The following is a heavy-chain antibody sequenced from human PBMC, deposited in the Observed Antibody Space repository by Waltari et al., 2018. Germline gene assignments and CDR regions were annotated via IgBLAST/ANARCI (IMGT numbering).Heavy chain of an antibody. CDR3: TRVNTRTFDY. CDR1: GFNFNEYW. V-gene: IGHV3-7*01. J-gene: IGHJ4*02. CDR2: INQEETEK. D-gene: IGHD3-3*01. Sequence: EMQLVESGGGLVQPGGSLRLSCAASGFNFNEYWMSWGRQAPGKGLEWVANINQEETEKYYVDSVKGRFTISRDNAKNLLYLQLNTVRVEDTAVYYCTRVNTRTFDYWGQGTLVTVSS.